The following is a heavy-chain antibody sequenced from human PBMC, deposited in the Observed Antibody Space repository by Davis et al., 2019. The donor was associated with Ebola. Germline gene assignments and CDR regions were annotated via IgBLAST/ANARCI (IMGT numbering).Heavy chain of an antibody. CDR3: ARVSSSSWYGGLWYYYGMDV. D-gene: IGHD6-13*01. CDR1: GFTFSSYS. V-gene: IGHV3-21*01. CDR2: ISSSSRYI. J-gene: IGHJ6*02. Sequence: PGGSLRLSCAASGFTFSSYSMNWVRQAPGKGLEWVSSISSSSRYIYYADSVKGRFTISRDNAKNSLYLQMNSLRAEDTAVYYCARVSSSSWYGGLWYYYGMDVWGQGTTVTVSS.